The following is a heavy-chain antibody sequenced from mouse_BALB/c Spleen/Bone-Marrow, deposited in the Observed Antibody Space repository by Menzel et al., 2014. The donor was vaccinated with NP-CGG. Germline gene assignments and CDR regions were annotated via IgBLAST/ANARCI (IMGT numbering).Heavy chain of an antibody. J-gene: IGHJ1*01. CDR3: ARDYYGRGWYFDV. CDR2: IDTSDSYT. Sequence: VQLQQSGAELVMPGASVKMSCKASGYTFTDYWMHWVKQRPGQGLEWIGAIDTSDSYTSYNQKFKGKATLTVDESSSTAYMRLSSLTSEDSAVYYCARDYYGRGWYFDVWGAGTTVTVSS. V-gene: IGHV1-69*01. CDR1: GYTFTDYW. D-gene: IGHD1-1*01.